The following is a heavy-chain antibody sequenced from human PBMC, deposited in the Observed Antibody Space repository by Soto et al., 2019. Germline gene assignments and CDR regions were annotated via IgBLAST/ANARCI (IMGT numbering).Heavy chain of an antibody. J-gene: IGHJ4*02. CDR3: ARDFEYCSSTSCYTGIFDY. D-gene: IGHD2-2*01. V-gene: IGHV3-21*01. CDR1: GFTFSSYS. Sequence: GGSLRLSCAASGFTFSSYSMNWVRQAPGKGLEWVSSISSSSSYIYYADSVKGRFTISRDNAKNLLYLQMNSLRAEDTAVYYCARDFEYCSSTSCYTGIFDYWGQGTLVTVSS. CDR2: ISSSSSYI.